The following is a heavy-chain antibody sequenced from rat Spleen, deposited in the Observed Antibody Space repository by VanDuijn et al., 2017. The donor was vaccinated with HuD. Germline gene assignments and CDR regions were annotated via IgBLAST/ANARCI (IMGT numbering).Heavy chain of an antibody. CDR3: TRQGIRGTDS. V-gene: IGHV2-45*01. CDR2: MWSGGST. CDR1: GFSLTSYN. J-gene: IGHJ2*01. D-gene: IGHD4-3*01. Sequence: QVQLMESGPGLVQPSETLSLTCTVSGFSLTSYNVHWVRQPPGKGLEWMGVMWSGGSTDYNSALKSRLSISRDTSKSQVFLKMNSLQTEDTAIYFCTRQGIRGTDSWGQGVMVTVSS.